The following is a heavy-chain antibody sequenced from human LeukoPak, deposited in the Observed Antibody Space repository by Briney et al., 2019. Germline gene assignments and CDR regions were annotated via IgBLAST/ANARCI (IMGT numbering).Heavy chain of an antibody. D-gene: IGHD6-19*01. Sequence: GASVKVSCKTSGYSFIDYYIHWVRQAPGQGLEWMGWINSNSADTNYAQNFQGRVTMTRDTSISTAYMQLSRLRSDDTAVYYCARGPGYSSGWYSWDFDYWGQGTLVTVSS. CDR3: ARGPGYSSGWYSWDFDY. CDR1: GYSFIDYY. J-gene: IGHJ4*02. V-gene: IGHV1-2*02. CDR2: INSNSADT.